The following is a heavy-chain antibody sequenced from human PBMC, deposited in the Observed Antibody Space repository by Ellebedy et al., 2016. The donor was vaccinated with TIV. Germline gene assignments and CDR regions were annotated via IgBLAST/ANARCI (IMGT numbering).Heavy chain of an antibody. D-gene: IGHD2-15*01. Sequence: GESLKISXAASGFSFTTYAMNWVRQAPGKGLEWVAVISFDGGITYYADSVRGRFTISRDNSKNTLDLQMNSLRAEDTAVYYCARLGASHCSGAICYSGDPDYWGQGIRVTVSS. V-gene: IGHV3-30-3*01. CDR1: GFSFTTYA. J-gene: IGHJ4*02. CDR2: ISFDGGIT. CDR3: ARLGASHCSGAICYSGDPDY.